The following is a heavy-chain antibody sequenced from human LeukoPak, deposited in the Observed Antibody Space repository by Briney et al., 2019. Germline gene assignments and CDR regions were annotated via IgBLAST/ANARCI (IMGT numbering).Heavy chain of an antibody. CDR3: AKHCSGGTCYSYDWFDP. D-gene: IGHD2-15*01. Sequence: SETLSLTCTVSGGSISSGSYYWSWIRQPAGKGLEWIGRIYTSGSTNYNPSLKSRVTMSVDTSKNQFSLKLSSVTAADTAVYYCAKHCSGGTCYSYDWFDPWGQGTLVTVSS. V-gene: IGHV4-61*02. CDR1: GGSISSGSYY. J-gene: IGHJ5*02. CDR2: IYTSGST.